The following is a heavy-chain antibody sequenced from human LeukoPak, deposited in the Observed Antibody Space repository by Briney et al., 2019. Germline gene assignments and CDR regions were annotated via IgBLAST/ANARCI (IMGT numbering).Heavy chain of an antibody. CDR2: IGSGSAPI. D-gene: IGHD6-19*01. CDR3: ARDNSGWYVEAFDI. CDR1: GFTFSRYN. Sequence: GGSLRLSCEASGFTFSRYNMTWVRQAPGKGLEWVSYIGSGSAPIYYADSVKGRFTISRDNAKNSLYLQMNSLRDEDTAVYYCARDNSGWYVEAFDIWGQGTMVTVSS. V-gene: IGHV3-48*02. J-gene: IGHJ3*02.